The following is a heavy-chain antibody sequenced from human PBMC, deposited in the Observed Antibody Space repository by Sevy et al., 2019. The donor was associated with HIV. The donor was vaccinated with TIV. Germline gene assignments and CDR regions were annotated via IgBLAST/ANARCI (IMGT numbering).Heavy chain of an antibody. D-gene: IGHD3-3*01. V-gene: IGHV1-69*13. J-gene: IGHJ6*02. CDR2: IIPIFGTA. CDR3: ARGEYDFWTGYYYYYGMDV. Sequence: ASVKVSCKASGGTFSSYDISWVRQAPGKGLEWMGWIIPIFGTANYAQKFQGRVTITADESTSTAYMELSSLRSEDTAVYYCARGEYDFWTGYYYYYGMDVWGQGTTVTVSS. CDR1: GGTFSSYD.